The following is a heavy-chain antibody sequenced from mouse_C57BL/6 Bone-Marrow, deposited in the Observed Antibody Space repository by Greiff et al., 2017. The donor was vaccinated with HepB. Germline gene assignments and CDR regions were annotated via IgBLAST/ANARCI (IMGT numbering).Heavy chain of an antibody. CDR1: GFTFSSYA. CDR3: ARGTDGYYHWYFDV. J-gene: IGHJ1*03. V-gene: IGHV5-4*01. CDR2: ISDGGSYT. Sequence: DVHLVESGGGLVKPGGSLKLSCAASGFTFSSYAMSWVRQTPEKRLEWVATISDGGSYTYYPDNVKGRFTISRDNAKNNLYLQMSHLKSEDTAMYYCARGTDGYYHWYFDVWGTGPTVTVSS. D-gene: IGHD2-3*01.